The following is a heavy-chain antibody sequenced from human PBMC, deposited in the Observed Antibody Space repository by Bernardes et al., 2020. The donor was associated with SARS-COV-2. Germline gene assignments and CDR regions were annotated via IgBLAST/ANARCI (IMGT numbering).Heavy chain of an antibody. CDR1: GYSISSGYY. J-gene: IGHJ6*02. D-gene: IGHD6-13*01. CDR2: IYHSGST. V-gene: IGHV4-38-2*01. Sequence: SETLSLTCAVSGYSISSGYYWGWIRQPPGKGLEWIGSIYHSGSTYYNPSLKSRVTISVDTSKNQFSLKLSSVTAADTAVYYCARMGYSRPMDVWGQGTTVTVSS. CDR3: ARMGYSRPMDV.